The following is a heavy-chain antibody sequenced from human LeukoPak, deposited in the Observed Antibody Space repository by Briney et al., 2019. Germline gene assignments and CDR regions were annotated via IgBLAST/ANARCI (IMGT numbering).Heavy chain of an antibody. CDR1: GSSFTKYW. V-gene: IGHV5-51*01. Sequence: KAGGSLRLSCKGSGSSFTKYWIGWVRQMPGKGLEWMGIIYPGDSDTRHSPSFQGQVTISADKFISTAYLQWSSLKASDSAMYYCARRLAYGDLDYWGQGTLVTVSS. CDR3: ARRLAYGDLDY. J-gene: IGHJ4*02. CDR2: IYPGDSDT. D-gene: IGHD4-17*01.